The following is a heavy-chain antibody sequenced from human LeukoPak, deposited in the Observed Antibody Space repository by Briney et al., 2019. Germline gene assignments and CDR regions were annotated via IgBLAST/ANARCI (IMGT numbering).Heavy chain of an antibody. Sequence: PGGSLRLSCAASGFTFSSYAMSWVRQAPGKGLEWVAVISGSGGATYYAASAKGRFTISRDNSKNTLYLQMNGLRAEDTAVYYCAKEFDSSGFFDCWGQGHLVTVSS. D-gene: IGHD3-22*01. CDR3: AKEFDSSGFFDC. V-gene: IGHV3-23*01. CDR2: ISGSGGAT. CDR1: GFTFSSYA. J-gene: IGHJ4*02.